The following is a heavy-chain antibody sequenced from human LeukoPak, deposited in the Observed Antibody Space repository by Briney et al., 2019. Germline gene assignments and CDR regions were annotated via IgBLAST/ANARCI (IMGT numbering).Heavy chain of an antibody. J-gene: IGHJ4*02. CDR2: IYSGGST. Sequence: GGSPRLSCAASGFTVSSNYMSWVRQAPGKGLEWVSVIYSGGSTYYADSVKGRFAISRDNSKNTLYLQMNSLRAEDTAVYYCARGSELDFFDYWGQGTLVTVSS. V-gene: IGHV3-53*01. CDR3: ARGSELDFFDY. D-gene: IGHD3-10*01. CDR1: GFTVSSNY.